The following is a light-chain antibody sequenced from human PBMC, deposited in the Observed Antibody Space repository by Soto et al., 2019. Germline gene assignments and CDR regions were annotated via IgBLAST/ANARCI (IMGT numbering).Light chain of an antibody. CDR2: SNH. Sequence: QSVVTQPPSVTGSPGPRVTISCSGGTSNIGGNTVTWYQQLPGAAPQLLIFSNHLRPSGVPDRFSGSKSGTSASLDISGLQSEDEADYFCASWDDSLTGRLIFGGGTKVTVL. V-gene: IGLV1-44*01. CDR1: TSNIGGNT. J-gene: IGLJ1*01. CDR3: ASWDDSLTGRLI.